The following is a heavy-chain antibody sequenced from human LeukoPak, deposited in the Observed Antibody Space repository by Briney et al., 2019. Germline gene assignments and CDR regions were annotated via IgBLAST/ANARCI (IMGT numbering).Heavy chain of an antibody. CDR2: ISYTGGET. Sequence: SETLSLTCTVSGGSINSYYWSWIRQPPGKGLEWIGYISYTGGETIYNPSLKSRLTISIDTSKNQFSLMLTSVTAADTAVYYCARQPGGTAAFDIWAQGTMVTVSS. CDR3: ARQPGGTAAFDI. J-gene: IGHJ3*02. V-gene: IGHV4-59*08. CDR1: GGSINSYY. D-gene: IGHD1-14*01.